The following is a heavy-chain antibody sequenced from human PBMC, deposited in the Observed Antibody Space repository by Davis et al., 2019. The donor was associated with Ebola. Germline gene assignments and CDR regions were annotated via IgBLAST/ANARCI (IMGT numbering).Heavy chain of an antibody. CDR3: TRDLKQPPPSYYYGMDV. D-gene: IGHD6-13*01. Sequence: GGSLRHSCTASGFTFGDYAMSWVRQAPGKGLEWVGFIRSKAYGGKTQYAASVKGRFTISRDDSKSIAYLQMNSLKTEDTAVYFCTRDLKQPPPSYYYGMDVWGQGTTVTVSS. V-gene: IGHV3-49*04. J-gene: IGHJ6*02. CDR1: GFTFGDYA. CDR2: IRSKAYGGKT.